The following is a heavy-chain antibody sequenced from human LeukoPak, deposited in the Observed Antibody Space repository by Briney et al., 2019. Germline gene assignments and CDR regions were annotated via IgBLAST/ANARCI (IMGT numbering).Heavy chain of an antibody. J-gene: IGHJ4*02. CDR2: ISGGGGTT. CDR1: GFTFSSYG. Sequence: GGSLRLSCAASGFTFSSYGMSWVRQAPGKGLEWVSAISGGGGTTYYADSVKGRFTISRDNSKNTLYLQMNSLRAEDTAIYYCAKDLSGRFGSGSYFDYWGQGALVTVSS. V-gene: IGHV3-23*01. CDR3: AKDLSGRFGSGSYFDY. D-gene: IGHD3-10*01.